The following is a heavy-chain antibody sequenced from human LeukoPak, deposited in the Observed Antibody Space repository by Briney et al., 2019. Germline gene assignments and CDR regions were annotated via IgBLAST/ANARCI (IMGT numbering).Heavy chain of an antibody. CDR1: GGTFSSYA. J-gene: IGHJ5*02. Sequence: SVKVSCKASGGTFSSYAISWVRQAPGQGLEWMGGIIPIFGTANYAQKFQGRVTITADESTSTAYMELSSLRSEATAVYYCARGGRCSGGSCYFGNWFDPWGQGTLVTVSS. D-gene: IGHD2-15*01. CDR3: ARGGRCSGGSCYFGNWFDP. V-gene: IGHV1-69*13. CDR2: IIPIFGTA.